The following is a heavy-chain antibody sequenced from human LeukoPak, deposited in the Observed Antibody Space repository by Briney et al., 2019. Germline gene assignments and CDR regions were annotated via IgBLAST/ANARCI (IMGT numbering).Heavy chain of an antibody. Sequence: KPSEALSLTCAVYGGSFSGYYWSWIRQPPGKGLEWIGEINHSGSTNYNPSLKSRVTISVDTSKNQFSLKLSSVTAADTAVYYCARARVRSHIVVVTANFDYWGQGTLVTVSS. J-gene: IGHJ4*02. CDR1: GGSFSGYY. V-gene: IGHV4-34*01. CDR2: INHSGST. D-gene: IGHD2-21*02. CDR3: ARARVRSHIVVVTANFDY.